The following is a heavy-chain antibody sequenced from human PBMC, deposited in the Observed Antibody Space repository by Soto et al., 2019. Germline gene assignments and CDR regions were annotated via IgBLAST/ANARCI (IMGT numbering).Heavy chain of an antibody. Sequence: PEESLKISCIGSGDTFATHWIAWVRQMPGKGLEWMGIIYPGDSDTRYSPSFQGQVTISADKSFSTAYLQWSSLKASDTAIYFCARLELTVLDNSGKGTPVPVSS. CDR3: ARLELTVLDN. V-gene: IGHV5-51*01. D-gene: IGHD1-7*01. J-gene: IGHJ4*02. CDR1: GDTFATHW. CDR2: IYPGDSDT.